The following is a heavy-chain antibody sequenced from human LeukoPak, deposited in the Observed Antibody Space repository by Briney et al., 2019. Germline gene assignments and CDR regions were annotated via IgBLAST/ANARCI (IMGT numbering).Heavy chain of an antibody. J-gene: IGHJ4*02. D-gene: IGHD3-22*01. V-gene: IGHV1-18*01. CDR2: ISAYNGKT. CDR3: ARDSSHYYDSSGYYV. Sequence: ASVKVSCKASGYTFTSYGISWVRQAPGQGLEWMGWISAYNGKTNYAQRLQDRVIMTTDTSTSTAYMELRSLRSDDTAVYYCARDSSHYYDSSGYYVWGQGTLVTVSS. CDR1: GYTFTSYG.